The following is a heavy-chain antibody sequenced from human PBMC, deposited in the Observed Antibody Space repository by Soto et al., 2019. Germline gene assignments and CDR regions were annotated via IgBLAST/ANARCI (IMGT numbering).Heavy chain of an antibody. Sequence: SGPTLVKPTQTLTLTCTFSGFSLSTSGVGVGWIRQPPGKALEWLALIYWDDDKRYSPSLKSRLTITKDTSKNQVVLTMTNMDPVDTATYYCAHSQWRSSGWHIDAFDIWGQGTMVTVSS. CDR3: AHSQWRSSGWHIDAFDI. D-gene: IGHD6-19*01. CDR1: GFSLSTSGVG. J-gene: IGHJ3*02. CDR2: IYWDDDK. V-gene: IGHV2-5*02.